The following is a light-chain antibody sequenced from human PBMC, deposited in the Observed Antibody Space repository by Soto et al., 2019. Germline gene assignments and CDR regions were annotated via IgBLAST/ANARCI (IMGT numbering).Light chain of an antibody. CDR3: HQYHSYPIT. CDR2: AAA. Sequence: DIQMTQSPSSLSASVGDRLTITCRSSKGIYNYLAWFQQKPWTAPKSLIYAAATLQSGVSSKFSASGAWTDFTLTISSLQPEDFATYYCHQYHSYPITFGQGTRLEI. J-gene: IGKJ5*01. CDR1: KGIYNY. V-gene: IGKV1-16*02.